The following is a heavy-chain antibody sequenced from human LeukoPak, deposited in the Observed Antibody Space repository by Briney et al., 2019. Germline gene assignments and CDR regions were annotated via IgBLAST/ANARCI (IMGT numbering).Heavy chain of an antibody. J-gene: IGHJ6*02. Sequence: GAALQISCQCSGSIFTSYWIGWVRQLPGKGLEWVGIIYPGDYDTRYSPSFRGQVTISADKSISTAYLQWSSLKASDTAMYYCARHDLRVVDVAGRYYYYYYGMDVWGQGTTVTVSS. CDR1: GSIFTSYW. D-gene: IGHD3-22*01. V-gene: IGHV5-51*01. CDR3: ARHDLRVVDVAGRYYYYYYGMDV. CDR2: IYPGDYDT.